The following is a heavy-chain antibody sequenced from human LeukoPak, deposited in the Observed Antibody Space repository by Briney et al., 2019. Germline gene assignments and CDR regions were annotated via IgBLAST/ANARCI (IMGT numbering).Heavy chain of an antibody. CDR3: ATLGSLGVTLVWGGPSRTTIDY. V-gene: IGHV1-2*02. CDR2: INPSSGGT. D-gene: IGHD3-16*01. CDR1: GYTCTSCY. Sequence: APVKVSCKASGYTCTSCYIHWVRQAPGQGPEWLGWINPSSGGTDYAQKFQGRVTMTRDTSTNTAYMELTSLRSDDTAVYYCATLGSLGVTLVWGGPSRTTIDYWGQGTLVTVSS. J-gene: IGHJ4*02.